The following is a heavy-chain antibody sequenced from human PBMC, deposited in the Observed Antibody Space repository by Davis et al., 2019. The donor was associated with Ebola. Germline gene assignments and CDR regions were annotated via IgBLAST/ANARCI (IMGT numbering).Heavy chain of an antibody. D-gene: IGHD3-3*01. CDR2: INSDGSST. CDR3: ARSGLSFGVVKYHYGMDV. J-gene: IGHJ6*04. V-gene: IGHV3-74*01. Sequence: HTGGSLRLSCAASGFTFSSYWMHWVRQAPGKGLVWVSRINSDGSSTSYADSVKGRFTISRDNAKNTLYLQMNSLRAEGTAVYYCARSGLSFGVVKYHYGMDVWGKGTTVTVSS. CDR1: GFTFSSYW.